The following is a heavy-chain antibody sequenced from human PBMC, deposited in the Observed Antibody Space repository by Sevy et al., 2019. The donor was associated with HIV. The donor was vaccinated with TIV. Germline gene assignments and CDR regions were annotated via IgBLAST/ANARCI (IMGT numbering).Heavy chain of an antibody. V-gene: IGHV3-9*01. D-gene: IGHD6-6*01. J-gene: IGHJ6*02. Sequence: GGSLRLSCAASGFNFDDYAMHWVRQAPGKGLEWVSGITWHSYNIGYADSVKGRFTISRDNAKNSLYLQMNSLRTEDTALYYCASSRASYYGMDVWGQGTTVTVS. CDR1: GFNFDDYA. CDR2: ITWHSYNI. CDR3: ASSRASYYGMDV.